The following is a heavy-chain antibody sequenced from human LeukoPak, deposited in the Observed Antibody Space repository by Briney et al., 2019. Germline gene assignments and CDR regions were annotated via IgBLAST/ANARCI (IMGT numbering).Heavy chain of an antibody. CDR3: ARSQNYYGSGDY. CDR1: GGSVSNGNYY. CDR2: IYYTGST. D-gene: IGHD3-10*01. J-gene: IGHJ4*02. V-gene: IGHV4-61*01. Sequence: PSETLSLTCTVSGGSVSNGNYYWSWLRQPPGKALEWIGYIYYTGSTNCNPSLEGRVTISVDTSKNQFSVKLSSVTAADTAVYYCARSQNYYGSGDYWSQGTLVTVSS.